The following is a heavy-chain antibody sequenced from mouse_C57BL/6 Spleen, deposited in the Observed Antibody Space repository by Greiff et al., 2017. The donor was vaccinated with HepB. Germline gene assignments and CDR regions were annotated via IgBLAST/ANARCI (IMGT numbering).Heavy chain of an antibody. CDR1: GYTFTSYW. D-gene: IGHD2-2*01. J-gene: IGHJ2*01. CDR3: ARLNFLGYYFYD. CDR2: IHPNSGST. V-gene: IGHV1-64*01. Sequence: QVQLQQPGAELVKPGASVKLSCKASGYTFTSYWMHWVKQRPGQGLEWIGMIHPNSGSTNYNEKFKSKATLTVDKSSSTAYMQLSSLTSEDSAVYYCARLNFLGYYFYDWGQGTTLTVAT.